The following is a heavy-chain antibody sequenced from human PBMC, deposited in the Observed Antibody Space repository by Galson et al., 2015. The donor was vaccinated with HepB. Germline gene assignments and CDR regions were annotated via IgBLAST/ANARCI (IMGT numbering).Heavy chain of an antibody. Sequence: SETLSLTCAVYGGSFSGYYWSWIRQSPGKGLEWIGEINHRGSTNYNPSLKSRVTISVDTSKNQFLLKLISVTAADTAVYHFAREAVGITNFALARGGQGTLVTVSS. CDR3: AREAVGITNFALAR. D-gene: IGHD3-3*01. V-gene: IGHV4-34*01. J-gene: IGHJ4*02. CDR1: GGSFSGYY. CDR2: INHRGST.